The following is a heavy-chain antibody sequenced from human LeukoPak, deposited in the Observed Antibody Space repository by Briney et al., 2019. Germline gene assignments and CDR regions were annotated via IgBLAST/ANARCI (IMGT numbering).Heavy chain of an antibody. Sequence: GASVKVSCKASGFTFIHHAMNWVRQAPGQRLEWMGWINAGNGKTKYSQKFQDRVTITRDTSASTAYMELNSLRSEDTAVYYCARGVWSSHNKEYFFDYWGQGTLVTVSS. D-gene: IGHD6-19*01. CDR3: ARGVWSSHNKEYFFDY. V-gene: IGHV1-3*01. CDR1: GFTFIHHA. CDR2: INAGNGKT. J-gene: IGHJ4*02.